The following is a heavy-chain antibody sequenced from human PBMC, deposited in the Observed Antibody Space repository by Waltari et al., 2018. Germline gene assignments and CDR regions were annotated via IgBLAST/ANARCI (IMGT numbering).Heavy chain of an antibody. CDR2: IWYDGRNK. CDR3: ARSRAQGAFFDY. D-gene: IGHD3-10*01. J-gene: IGHJ4*02. Sequence: QVQLVESGGGVVQPGRSLRLSCAASGFTFSSYGMHWVRQAPGKGLEGVAVIWYDGRNKYYADSVKGRFTISRDNSKNTLYLQMNSLRAEDTAVYYCARSRAQGAFFDYWGQGTLVTVSS. V-gene: IGHV3-33*01. CDR1: GFTFSSYG.